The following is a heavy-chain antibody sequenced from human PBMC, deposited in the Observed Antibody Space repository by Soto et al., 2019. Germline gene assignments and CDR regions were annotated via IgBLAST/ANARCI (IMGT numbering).Heavy chain of an antibody. D-gene: IGHD6-19*01. CDR1: GFTFDDYA. V-gene: IGHV3-9*01. CDR3: ANDTSWAGRSRPDRGILVAASFDY. CDR2: ISCKTGSI. Sequence: EVQLVESGGGLVQPGRSLRLSCAASGFTFDDYAMHWVRQAPGTGLEWVSGISCKTGSICYADSGKGLFTISRDTAKNSLYLQMTSLRAEDTVLYYCANDTSWAGRSRPDRGILVAASFDYWGQGTLVTVSS. J-gene: IGHJ4*02.